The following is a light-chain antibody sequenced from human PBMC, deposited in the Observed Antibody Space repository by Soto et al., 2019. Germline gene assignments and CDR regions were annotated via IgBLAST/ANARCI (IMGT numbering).Light chain of an antibody. CDR3: QESYSVPFFS. Sequence: DIQMTQSPSSLSASVGDRVTITCRASQTIGTYLHWFQQKPGKAPKLLIYAASNLQSGVPSRFSGSGSGTDFTLTISSLQPQDFATYYCQESYSVPFFSFGPGTKVDIK. J-gene: IGKJ3*01. CDR1: QTIGTY. V-gene: IGKV1-39*01. CDR2: AAS.